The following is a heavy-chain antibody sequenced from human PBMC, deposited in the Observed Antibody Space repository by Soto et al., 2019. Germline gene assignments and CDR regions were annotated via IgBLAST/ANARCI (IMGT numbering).Heavy chain of an antibody. Sequence: GGSLRLSCAASGFTFSSYWMHWVRQAPGKGLVWVSRINSDGSSTSYADSVKGRFTISRDNAKNTLYLQMNSLRAEDTAVYYCAREGPLLRYFDWLDYYYYMDVWGKGTTVTVSS. CDR1: GFTFSSYW. V-gene: IGHV3-74*01. CDR3: AREGPLLRYFDWLDYYYYMDV. D-gene: IGHD3-9*01. J-gene: IGHJ6*03. CDR2: INSDGSST.